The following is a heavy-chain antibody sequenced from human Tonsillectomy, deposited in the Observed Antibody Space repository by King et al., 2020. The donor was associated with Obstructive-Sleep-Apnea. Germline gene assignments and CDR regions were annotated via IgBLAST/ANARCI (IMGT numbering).Heavy chain of an antibody. CDR1: GYYISSGYD. V-gene: IGHV4-38-2*02. J-gene: IGHJ4*02. CDR2: PYHSGST. CDR3: AGLLQYYVTSGYFDY. D-gene: IGHD3-22*01. Sequence: QLQESGPRQVKPSETLSLTCTVSGYYISSGYDWGWTRQPPGKGREWIGSPYHSGSTHYHPSLKSRVTQSVDTAKNQVSLKLTSVTVADTAVYYCAGLLQYYVTSGYFDYWGQGILVTVSS.